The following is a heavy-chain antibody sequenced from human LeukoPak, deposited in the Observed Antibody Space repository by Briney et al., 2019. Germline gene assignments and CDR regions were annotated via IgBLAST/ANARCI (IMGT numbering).Heavy chain of an antibody. J-gene: IGHJ4*02. V-gene: IGHV3-48*04. Sequence: GGSLRLSCAASGFTFSSYGMSWVRQAPGKGLEWVSSISRSATTIYYADSVKGRFTISRDNAKNSLYLQMNSLRAEDTAVYFCARVGALSSSWLLYWGQGTLVTVSS. CDR3: ARVGALSSSWLLY. CDR2: ISRSATTI. CDR1: GFTFSSYG. D-gene: IGHD6-13*01.